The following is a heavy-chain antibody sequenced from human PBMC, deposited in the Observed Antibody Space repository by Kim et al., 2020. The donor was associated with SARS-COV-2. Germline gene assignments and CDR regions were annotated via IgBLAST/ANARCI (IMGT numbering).Heavy chain of an antibody. CDR3: ATDIVVVPAARFEDY. CDR1: GFTFSSYA. Sequence: GGSLRLSCAASGFTFSSYAMSWVRQAPGKGLEWVSAISGSGGSTYYADSVKGRFTISRDNSKNTLYLQMNSLRAEDTAVYYCATDIVVVPAARFEDYWGQGTLVTVSS. D-gene: IGHD2-2*01. J-gene: IGHJ4*02. CDR2: ISGSGGST. V-gene: IGHV3-23*01.